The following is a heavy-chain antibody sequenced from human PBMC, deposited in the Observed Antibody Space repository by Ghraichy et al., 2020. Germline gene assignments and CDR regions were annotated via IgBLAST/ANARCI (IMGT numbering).Heavy chain of an antibody. D-gene: IGHD2-15*01. V-gene: IGHV3-66*01. Sequence: GGSLRLSCAASGVTVSANYMTWVRQASGKGLEWVSIIYSTGGTYYADSVKDRFIISRDHSKNTLYLQMNNLRAEDTAVYYCARDLRCSGATCQPYGMDVWGQGTTVTVSS. CDR1: GVTVSANY. CDR2: IYSTGGT. J-gene: IGHJ6*02. CDR3: ARDLRCSGATCQPYGMDV.